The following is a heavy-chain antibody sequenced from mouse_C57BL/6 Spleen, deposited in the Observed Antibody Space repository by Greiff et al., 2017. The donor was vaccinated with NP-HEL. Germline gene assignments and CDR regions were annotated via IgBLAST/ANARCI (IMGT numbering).Heavy chain of an antibody. CDR1: GYTFTSYW. CDR2: IDPSDSET. CDR3: ARGGYDDWFAY. J-gene: IGHJ3*01. D-gene: IGHD2-2*01. V-gene: IGHV1-52*01. Sequence: QVQLQQPGAELVRPGSSVKLSCKASGYTFTSYWMHWVKQRPIQGLEWIGNIDPSDSETHYNQKFKDKATLTVDKSSGTAYMQLSSLTSEDSAVYYCARGGYDDWFAYWGQGTLVTVSA.